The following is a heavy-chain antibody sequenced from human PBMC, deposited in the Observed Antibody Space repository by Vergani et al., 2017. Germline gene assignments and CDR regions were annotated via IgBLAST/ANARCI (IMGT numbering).Heavy chain of an antibody. CDR2: IYTSGST. Sequence: QVQLQESGPGLVKPSQTLSLTCTVSGGSISSGSYYWSWIRQPAGKGLEWIGRIYTSGSTNYNPSLKSRVTISVDTSKNQFSLKLSSVTAAATAGYYCAGGYSYVGDYWGQGTLVTVSS. CDR1: GGSISSGSYY. CDR3: AGGYSYVGDY. V-gene: IGHV4-61*02. J-gene: IGHJ4*02. D-gene: IGHD5-18*01.